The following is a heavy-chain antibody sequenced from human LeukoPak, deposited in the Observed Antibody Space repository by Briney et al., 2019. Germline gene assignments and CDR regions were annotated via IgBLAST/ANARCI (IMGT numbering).Heavy chain of an antibody. CDR1: GFTFTYHA. J-gene: IGHJ5*02. CDR3: AKRFRNNWLDP. Sequence: GGSLRLSCATSGFTFTYHAMSWVRQAPGKGLEWVSAVSGSGSSTYYADSVKGRFTISRDNSKNTLYLQMNSLTVEDTAVYSCAKRFRNNWLDPWGQGTLVTVSS. V-gene: IGHV3-23*01. CDR2: VSGSGSST. D-gene: IGHD3-10*01.